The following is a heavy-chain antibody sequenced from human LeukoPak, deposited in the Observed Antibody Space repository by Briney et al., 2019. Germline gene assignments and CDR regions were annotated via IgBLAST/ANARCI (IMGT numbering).Heavy chain of an antibody. D-gene: IGHD1-26*01. V-gene: IGHV1-2*02. Sequence: GASVKVSCKASGYTFTGYYMHWVRQAPGQGLEWMGWINPNSGGTNYAQKFQGRVTMTRDTSISTAYMELSRLRSDNTAVYYCAKSGSYSPLDVDYWGQGTLVTVSS. CDR1: GYTFTGYY. CDR2: INPNSGGT. CDR3: AKSGSYSPLDVDY. J-gene: IGHJ4*02.